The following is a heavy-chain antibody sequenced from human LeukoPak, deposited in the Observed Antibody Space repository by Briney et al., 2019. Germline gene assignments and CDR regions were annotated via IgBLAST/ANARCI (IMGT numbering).Heavy chain of an antibody. J-gene: IGHJ4*02. Sequence: PGGSLRLSCAASGFTFSSYAMSWVRPAPGKGLEWVSAISGSGGSTYYADSVKGRFTISRDNSKNTLYLQMNSLRAEDTAVYYCAKRGRETYSSSSFDYWGQGTLVTVSS. V-gene: IGHV3-23*01. CDR2: ISGSGGST. CDR1: GFTFSSYA. CDR3: AKRGRETYSSSSFDY. D-gene: IGHD6-6*01.